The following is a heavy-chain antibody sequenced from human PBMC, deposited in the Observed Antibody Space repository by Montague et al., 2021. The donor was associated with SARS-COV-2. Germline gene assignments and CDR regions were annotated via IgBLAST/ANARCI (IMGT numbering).Heavy chain of an antibody. CDR1: GSSISSGGYY. D-gene: IGHD3-9*01. V-gene: IGHV4-31*03. J-gene: IGHJ6*02. CDR2: IYYSGST. CDR3: AREGGLRYFDWLLRSDYYYYGMDV. Sequence: TLSLTCTVSGSSISSGGYYWSWIRQHPGKGLEWIGYIYYSGSTYYNPSLKSRVTISVDTSKNQFSLKLSSVTAADTAVYYCAREGGLRYFDWLLRSDYYYYGMDVWGQGTTVTVSS.